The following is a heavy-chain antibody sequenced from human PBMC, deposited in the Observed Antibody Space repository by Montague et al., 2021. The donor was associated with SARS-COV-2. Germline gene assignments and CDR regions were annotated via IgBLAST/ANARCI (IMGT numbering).Heavy chain of an antibody. CDR2: IYYTGNT. D-gene: IGHD3-22*01. CDR3: ARLKRYFDSSGYPSAFDF. Sequence: SETLSLTCTVSGGSITNNIDYWAWIPQPPGKGLEWIGSIYYTGNTYYNPSLKSRVTISVVTSKNHFTLKLSSVTAAETAVYYCARLKRYFDSSGYPSAFDFWGQGTKVTVSS. V-gene: IGHV4-39*02. CDR1: GGSITNNIDY. J-gene: IGHJ3*01.